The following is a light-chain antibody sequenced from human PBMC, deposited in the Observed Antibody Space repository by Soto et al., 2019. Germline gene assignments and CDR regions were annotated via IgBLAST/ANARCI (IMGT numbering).Light chain of an antibody. Sequence: EIVMTQSPATLSVSPGERATLSCRASQSVGSELAWYQQRPGQAPRLVIFGASTRAAGIPARFSGSGSGTEFTLTISSLQSEDLAVYYCQQYNNWPPYTFGQGTKLEIK. J-gene: IGKJ2*01. CDR2: GAS. CDR1: QSVGSE. V-gene: IGKV3-15*01. CDR3: QQYNNWPPYT.